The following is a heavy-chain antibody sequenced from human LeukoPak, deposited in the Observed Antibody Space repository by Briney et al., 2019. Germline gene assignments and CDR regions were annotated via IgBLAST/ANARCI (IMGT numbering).Heavy chain of an antibody. CDR2: INHNGNVN. CDR3: ARGGGLDV. Sequence: GGSLRLSCAASGFTFDSNYLSWVRQAPGKGLEWVASINHNGNVNYYVDSVKGRLTISRDNAKNSLYLQMSNLRAEDTAVYFCARGGGLDVWGQGATVTVSS. CDR1: GFTFDSNY. J-gene: IGHJ6*02. D-gene: IGHD3-16*01. V-gene: IGHV3-7*03.